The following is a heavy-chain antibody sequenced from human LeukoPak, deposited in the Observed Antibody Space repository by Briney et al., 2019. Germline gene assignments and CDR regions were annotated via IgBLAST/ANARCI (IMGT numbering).Heavy chain of an antibody. Sequence: GGSLRLSCAASGFTFTSYAMSWVRQAPGKGLEWVSSISGSGGGTFYADSVKGRFTISRDNSKNTLYLQMNSLRAEDTAVYYCARADGKRLILDCLDYWGQGTLVTVSS. CDR2: ISGSGGGT. J-gene: IGHJ4*02. CDR1: GFTFTSYA. CDR3: ARADGKRLILDCLDY. D-gene: IGHD3/OR15-3a*01. V-gene: IGHV3-23*01.